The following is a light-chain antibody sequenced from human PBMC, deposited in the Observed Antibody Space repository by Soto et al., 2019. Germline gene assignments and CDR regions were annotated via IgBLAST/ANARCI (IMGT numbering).Light chain of an antibody. V-gene: IGKV3-20*01. Sequence: ESEMTQSPCALSGSVGERVTITCRASQSISSYLAWYQQKPGQAPKLLIYRASSRATGIPYRFSGSGSGTDFTLTISRLQPDDFAVYYCQQYDSSPQAFGQGTKVDIK. J-gene: IGKJ1*01. CDR1: QSISSY. CDR2: RAS. CDR3: QQYDSSPQA.